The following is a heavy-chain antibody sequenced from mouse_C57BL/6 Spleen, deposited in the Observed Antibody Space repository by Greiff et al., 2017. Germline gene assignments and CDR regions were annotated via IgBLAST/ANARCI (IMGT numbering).Heavy chain of an antibody. D-gene: IGHD1-1*02. CDR2: ISYSGST. V-gene: IGHV3-1*01. J-gene: IGHJ4*01. CDR1: GYSITSGYD. CDR3: ARTDHGGAMDY. Sequence: DVQLVESGPGMVKPSQSLSLTCTVTGYSITSGYDWHWIRHFPGNKLEWMGYISYSGSTNYNPSLKSRISITHDTSKNHFFLKLNSVTTEDTATYNCARTDHGGAMDYWGQGTSVTVSS.